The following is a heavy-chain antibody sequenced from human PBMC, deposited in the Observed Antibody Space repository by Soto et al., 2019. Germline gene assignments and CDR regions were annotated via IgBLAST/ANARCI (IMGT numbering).Heavy chain of an antibody. D-gene: IGHD3-22*01. J-gene: IGHJ4*02. V-gene: IGHV1-2*02. Sequence: ASLKVSCKTSAYTFSAYYMHWVRQAPGQGLEWMGWINPKSGGTLYAQKFQGRVTMTRDTSISTAYMELSRLRSDDTAVYYCARGGTFAYDTSGYSVYWGQGTLVT. CDR2: INPKSGGT. CDR1: AYTFSAYY. CDR3: ARGGTFAYDTSGYSVY.